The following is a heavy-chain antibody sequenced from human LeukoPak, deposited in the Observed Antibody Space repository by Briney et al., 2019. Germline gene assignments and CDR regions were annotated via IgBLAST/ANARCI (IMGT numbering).Heavy chain of an antibody. J-gene: IGHJ4*02. CDR3: ARRAVAGRYYFDY. CDR2: IYHSGST. D-gene: IGHD6-19*01. Sequence: SETLFLTCTVSGGSISSYYWGWIRQPPGKGLEWIGSIYHSGSTYYNPSLKSRVTTSVDTSKNQFSLKLSSVTAADTAVYYCARRAVAGRYYFDYWGQGTLVTVSS. V-gene: IGHV4-38-2*02. CDR1: GGSISSYY.